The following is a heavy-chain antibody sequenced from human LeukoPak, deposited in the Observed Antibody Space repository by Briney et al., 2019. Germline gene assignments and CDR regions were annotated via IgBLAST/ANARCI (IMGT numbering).Heavy chain of an antibody. CDR1: GGTFSSYA. Sequence: SVKVSCKASGGTFSSYAISWVRQAPGQGLEWMGGIIPIFGTANYARKFQGRVTITTDESTSTAYMELSSLRSEDTAVYYCAKWGGDAFDIWGQGTMVTVSS. J-gene: IGHJ3*02. V-gene: IGHV1-69*05. D-gene: IGHD3-16*01. CDR2: IIPIFGTA. CDR3: AKWGGDAFDI.